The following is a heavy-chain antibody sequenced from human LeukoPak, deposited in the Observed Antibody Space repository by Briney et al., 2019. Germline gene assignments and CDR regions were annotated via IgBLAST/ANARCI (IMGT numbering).Heavy chain of an antibody. D-gene: IGHD3-22*01. CDR3: ASYYDSSGYYYIAFDI. CDR2: IIPIFGTA. V-gene: IGHV1-69*05. J-gene: IGHJ3*02. Sequence: SVKDSCKASGGTFSSYAISWVRQAPGQGLEWMGRIIPIFGTANYAQKFQGRVTITTDESTSTAYMELSSLRSDDTAVYYCASYYDSSGYYYIAFDIWGQGTMVTVSS. CDR1: GGTFSSYA.